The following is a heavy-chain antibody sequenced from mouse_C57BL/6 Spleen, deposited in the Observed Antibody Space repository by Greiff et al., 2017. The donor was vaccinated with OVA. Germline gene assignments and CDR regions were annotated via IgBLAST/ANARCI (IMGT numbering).Heavy chain of an antibody. Sequence: EVKLMESGPELVKPGASVKIPCKASGYTFTDYNMDWVKQSHGKSLEWIGDINPNNGGTIYNQKFKGKATLTVDKSSSTAYMELRSLTSEDTAVYYCARRRTTVVFDVWGTGTTVTVSS. V-gene: IGHV1-18*01. J-gene: IGHJ1*03. CDR3: ARRRTTVVFDV. D-gene: IGHD1-1*01. CDR2: INPNNGGT. CDR1: GYTFTDYN.